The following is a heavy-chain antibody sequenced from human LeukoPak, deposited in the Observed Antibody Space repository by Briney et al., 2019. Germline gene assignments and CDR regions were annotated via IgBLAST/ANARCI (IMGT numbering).Heavy chain of an antibody. Sequence: SETLSLTCTVSGGSISSYYWSWIRQPPGKGLEWIGYIYYSGSTNYNPSLKSRVTILVDTSKNQFSLKLSSVTAADTAVYYCARTIVGATDAFDIWGQGTMVTVSS. CDR3: ARTIVGATDAFDI. J-gene: IGHJ3*02. CDR1: GGSISSYY. V-gene: IGHV4-59*08. CDR2: IYYSGST. D-gene: IGHD1-26*01.